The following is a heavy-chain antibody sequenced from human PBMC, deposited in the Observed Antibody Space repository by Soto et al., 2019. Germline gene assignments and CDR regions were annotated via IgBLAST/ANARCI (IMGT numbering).Heavy chain of an antibody. CDR2: INPNGGST. CDR3: ARDRRYCSGGSCYRFFDY. V-gene: IGHV1-46*01. J-gene: IGHJ4*02. CDR1: GYTFINYY. D-gene: IGHD2-15*01. Sequence: ASVKVSCKASGYTFINYYMHWVRQAPGQGLEWMGIINPNGGSTTYAQKFQGRVTLTRDTSTSTANMELRSLRSDDTAVYYCARDRRYCSGGSCYRFFDYWGQGTLVTVSS.